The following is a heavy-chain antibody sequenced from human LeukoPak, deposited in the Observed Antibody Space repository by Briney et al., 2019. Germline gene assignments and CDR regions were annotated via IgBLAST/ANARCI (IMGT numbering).Heavy chain of an antibody. CDR2: ISAYNGNT. V-gene: IGHV1-18*01. CDR3: AREESDDYVWGSYRYNQGPFDY. CDR1: GYTFTSYG. D-gene: IGHD3-16*02. J-gene: IGHJ4*02. Sequence: GASVKVSCKAPGYTFTSYGISWVRQAPGQGLEWMGWISAYNGNTNYAQKLQGRVTMTTDTSTSTAYMELRSLRSDDTAVYYYAREESDDYVWGSYRYNQGPFDYWGQGTLVTVSS.